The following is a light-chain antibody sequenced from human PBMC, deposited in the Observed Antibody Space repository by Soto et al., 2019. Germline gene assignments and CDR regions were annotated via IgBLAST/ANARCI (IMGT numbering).Light chain of an antibody. V-gene: IGKV4-1*01. J-gene: IGKJ1*01. CDR3: QQHYSTPRT. Sequence: DIVMTQPPDSLAVSLGERATIDCKSRQSVLYSSNNKNYLAWYQQKPGQPPKLLIYWATTRESGVPDRFSGSGSGTDFTLTISSLQAEDVAVYYCQQHYSTPRTFGQGTKVDIK. CDR2: WAT. CDR1: QSVLYSSNNKNY.